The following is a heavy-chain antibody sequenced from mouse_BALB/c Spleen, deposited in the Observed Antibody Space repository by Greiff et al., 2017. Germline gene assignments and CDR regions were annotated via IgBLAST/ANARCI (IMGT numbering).Heavy chain of an antibody. CDR1: GFSLTSYG. D-gene: IGHD2-10*01. V-gene: IGHV2-4-1*01. CDR3: ARDSYYDNYWFAY. J-gene: IGHJ3*01. CDR2: IWSGGST. Sequence: QVQLKESGPGLVQPSQCLSITCTASGFSLTSYGVHWVRQSPGKGLEWLGVIWSGGSTDYNAAFISRLSISKDNSKSHVFFKMNSLQADDTAIYYCARDSYYDNYWFAYWGQGTLVTVSA.